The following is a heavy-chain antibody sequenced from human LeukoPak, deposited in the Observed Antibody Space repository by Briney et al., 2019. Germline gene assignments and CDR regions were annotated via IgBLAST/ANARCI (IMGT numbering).Heavy chain of an antibody. CDR2: INPNSGGT. J-gene: IGHJ3*02. CDR3: ASVYYYDSSDAFDI. Sequence: ASVKVSCKASGYTFTGYYMHWVRQAPGQGLEWMGWINPNSGGTNYAQKFQGRVTMTRDTSISTAYMELSRLRSDDTAVYYCASVYYYDSSDAFDIWGQGTMVTVSP. V-gene: IGHV1-2*02. D-gene: IGHD3-22*01. CDR1: GYTFTGYY.